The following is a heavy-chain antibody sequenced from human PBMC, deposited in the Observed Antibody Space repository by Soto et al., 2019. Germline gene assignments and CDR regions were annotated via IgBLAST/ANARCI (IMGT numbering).Heavy chain of an antibody. D-gene: IGHD2-2*01. CDR1: GYTFTSYG. Sequence: VQLVQSGAEVKKPGASVKVSCKASGYTFTSYGISWVRQAPGQGLEWMGWISAYNGNTNYAQKLQGRVTMTTDTSTSTAYMELRSLRSDDTAVYYCARVLCSSTSCYASYYYYMDVWGKGTTVTVSS. CDR2: ISAYNGNT. CDR3: ARVLCSSTSCYASYYYYMDV. J-gene: IGHJ6*03. V-gene: IGHV1-18*01.